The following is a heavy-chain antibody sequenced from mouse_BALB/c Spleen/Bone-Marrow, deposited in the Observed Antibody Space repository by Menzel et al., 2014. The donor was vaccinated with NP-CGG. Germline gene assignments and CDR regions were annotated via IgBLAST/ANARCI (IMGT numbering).Heavy chain of an antibody. V-gene: IGHV14-3*02. Sequence: EVQLQQSGAELVKPGASVKLSCTASGFNIKDTYMHWVKQRPEQGLEWIGRIDPANGNTKYDPKFQGKATITADTSSNTACLQLSSLTSEDSAVCYCARGTPYAMDYWGQGTSVTVSS. CDR1: GFNIKDTY. J-gene: IGHJ4*01. D-gene: IGHD2-14*01. CDR2: IDPANGNT. CDR3: ARGTPYAMDY.